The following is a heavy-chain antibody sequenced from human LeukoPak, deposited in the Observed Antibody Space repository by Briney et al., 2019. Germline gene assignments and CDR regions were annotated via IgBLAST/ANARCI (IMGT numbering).Heavy chain of an antibody. CDR1: GGTFSSYA. CDR2: ISAYNGNT. CDR3: ARDNIVVVPAAIEAYYYYYGMDV. D-gene: IGHD2-2*01. J-gene: IGHJ6*02. V-gene: IGHV1-18*01. Sequence: ASVKVSCKASGGTFSSYAISWVRQAPGQGVEWMGWISAYNGNTKYAQKLQGRVTMTTDTSTSTAYMELRSLRSDDTAVYYCARDNIVVVPAAIEAYYYYYGMDVWGQGTTVTVSS.